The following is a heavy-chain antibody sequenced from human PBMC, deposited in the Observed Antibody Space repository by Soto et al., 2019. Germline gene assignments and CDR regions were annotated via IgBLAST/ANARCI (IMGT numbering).Heavy chain of an antibody. J-gene: IGHJ5*02. V-gene: IGHV5-51*01. CDR1: GYSFTSYW. Sequence: GESLKISCKGSGYSFTSYWIGWVRQMPGKGLEWMGIIYPGDSDTRYSPSFQGQVTISADKSISTAYLQWSSLKASDTAMYYCARERGTRPLSVYWFDPWGQGTLVTVSS. CDR3: ARERGTRPLSVYWFDP. D-gene: IGHD6-6*01. CDR2: IYPGDSDT.